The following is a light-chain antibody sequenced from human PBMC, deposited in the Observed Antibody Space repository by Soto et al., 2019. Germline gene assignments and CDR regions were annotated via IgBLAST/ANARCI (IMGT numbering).Light chain of an antibody. V-gene: IGKV1-5*01. J-gene: IGKJ1*01. CDR2: DAS. Sequence: DIQMTQSPSTLSASVGDRVTITCRASQSISNWLAWYQQKPGKAPKLLIYDASSLESGVQSRFSGSGSGTEFPLSISRLQPDDFANYSCQQYNSYSRTFGQGTKVEIK. CDR3: QQYNSYSRT. CDR1: QSISNW.